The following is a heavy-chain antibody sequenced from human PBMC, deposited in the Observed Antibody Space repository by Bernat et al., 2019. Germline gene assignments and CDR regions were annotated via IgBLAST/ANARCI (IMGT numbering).Heavy chain of an antibody. J-gene: IGHJ4*02. Sequence: EVQLVETGGGLIQPGGSLRLSCAASGFTVSSNYMSWVRQAPGKGLEWVSVIYSGGSTYYADSVKGRFTISRDNSKNTLYLQMNSLRAEDTAVYYCARDRGYSYVREFPDYWGQGTLVTVSS. D-gene: IGHD5-18*01. CDR2: IYSGGST. CDR3: ARDRGYSYVREFPDY. V-gene: IGHV3-53*02. CDR1: GFTVSSNY.